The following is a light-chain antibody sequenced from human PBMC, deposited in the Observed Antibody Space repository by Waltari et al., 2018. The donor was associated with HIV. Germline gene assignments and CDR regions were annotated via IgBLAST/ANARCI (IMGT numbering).Light chain of an antibody. CDR2: RNN. Sequence: QSVLTQPHSASGTPGQRFTISCSGGSSNIGNNTLSWYQQFPGTAPKLLIYRNNQRPSGVPDRFSGSKSGTSAALVISGLRSEDEADYYCAAWDDSLSGVFGGGTKVTVL. J-gene: IGLJ2*01. CDR3: AAWDDSLSGV. V-gene: IGLV1-47*01. CDR1: SSNIGNNT.